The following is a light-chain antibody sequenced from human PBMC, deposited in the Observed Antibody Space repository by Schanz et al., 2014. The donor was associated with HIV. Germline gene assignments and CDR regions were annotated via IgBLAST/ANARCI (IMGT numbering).Light chain of an antibody. CDR2: GAS. Sequence: ENVLTQSPGTLSLSPGERATISCRASQSVKSSYLAWYQQKLGQAPRLLIYGASSRATGVPDRFSGSGSGTDFTLTISSLRSEDFASYYCQQYNNWPTFGQGTRVEV. V-gene: IGKV3-20*01. J-gene: IGKJ1*01. CDR3: QQYNNWPT. CDR1: QSVKSSY.